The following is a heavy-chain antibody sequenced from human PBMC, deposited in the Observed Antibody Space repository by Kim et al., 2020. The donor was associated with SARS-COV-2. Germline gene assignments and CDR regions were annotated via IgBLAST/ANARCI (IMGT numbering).Heavy chain of an antibody. V-gene: IGHV1-18*01. CDR1: GYTFTSFG. Sequence: ASVKVSCKASGYTFTSFGISWVRQAPGQGLEWMGWISAYSGNTNYAQKFQDRVTMTTDTSTSTAHMELRSLRSDDTAVYYCARDIRRRDASYFDYWGQGTLVTVSS. CDR3: ARDIRRRDASYFDY. D-gene: IGHD2-2*01. J-gene: IGHJ4*02. CDR2: ISAYSGNT.